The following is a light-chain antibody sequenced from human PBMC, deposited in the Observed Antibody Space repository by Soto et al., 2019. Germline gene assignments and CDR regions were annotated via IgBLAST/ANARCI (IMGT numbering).Light chain of an antibody. Sequence: ERVMTQSPATLSVSPGETATLSCRASQSVSSNLAWYQQKPGQAPRLLIYAASTRATGIPARFSGSGSGTEFTLTISSLRSEDFAVYYCQQYNNWPPYTFGQGTKLEIK. V-gene: IGKV3-15*01. J-gene: IGKJ2*01. CDR3: QQYNNWPPYT. CDR2: AAS. CDR1: QSVSSN.